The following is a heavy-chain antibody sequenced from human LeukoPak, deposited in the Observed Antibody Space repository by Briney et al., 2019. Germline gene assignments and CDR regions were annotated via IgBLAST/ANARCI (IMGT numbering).Heavy chain of an antibody. CDR3: ARGGLGYYYDIGDY. D-gene: IGHD3-22*01. CDR2: MNPNSGNT. Sequence: ASVKVSCKASGYTFTSYDINWVQQATGQGLEWMGWMNPNSGNTGYAQKFQGRVTMTRNTSISTAYMELSSLRSEDTAVYYCARGGLGYYYDIGDYWGQGTLVTVSS. J-gene: IGHJ4*02. CDR1: GYTFTSYD. V-gene: IGHV1-8*01.